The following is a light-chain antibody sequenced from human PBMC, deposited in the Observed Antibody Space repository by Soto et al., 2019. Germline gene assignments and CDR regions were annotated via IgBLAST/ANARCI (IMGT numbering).Light chain of an antibody. CDR3: QEYVSFSGT. CDR1: QSISTW. V-gene: IGKV1-5*01. CDR2: DAS. J-gene: IGKJ1*01. Sequence: DIQMTQSPSTLSPSVGDRVTITCRASQSISTWLAWYQQEPGKAPKLLIYDASNLESGVPSRFGGSGSGTEFTLTISSLQPDDFATYYCQEYVSFSGTFGQGTRVEIK.